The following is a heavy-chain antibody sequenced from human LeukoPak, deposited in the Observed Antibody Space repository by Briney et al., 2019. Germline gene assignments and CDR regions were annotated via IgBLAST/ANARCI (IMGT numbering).Heavy chain of an antibody. CDR1: GVSISSYY. Sequence: AETLTLTCTASGVSISSYYLSWIRQPPGKGLEWVGFIYYSGSTNYNPPLKGRVTISVDTSKNQFSLKMSSVTAADTAVYYWASLGRTGHFDYWGQGTLVTVSS. CDR3: ASLGRTGHFDY. J-gene: IGHJ4*02. CDR2: IYYSGST. V-gene: IGHV4-59*08. D-gene: IGHD3/OR15-3a*01.